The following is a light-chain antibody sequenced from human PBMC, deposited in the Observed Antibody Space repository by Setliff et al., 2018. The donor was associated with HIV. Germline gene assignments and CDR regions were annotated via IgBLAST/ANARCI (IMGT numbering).Light chain of an antibody. CDR2: EVT. V-gene: IGLV2-23*02. CDR1: SSDIGGYKY. Sequence: QSVLTQPASVSGSPGQSITISCTGTSSDIGGYKYVSWYQQHPDKAPKVMIYEVTKRPSGISNRFSGSKSGNTASLTISGLQAEDEADYYCCSYAGNSTYVFGTGTKVTVL. CDR3: CSYAGNSTYV. J-gene: IGLJ1*01.